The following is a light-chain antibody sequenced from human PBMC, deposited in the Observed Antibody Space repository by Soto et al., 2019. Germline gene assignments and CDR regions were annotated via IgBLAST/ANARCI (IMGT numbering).Light chain of an antibody. Sequence: QSVLTQSPSASGTPGQKVSISCSGSSSNIGTTTVSWYQHVPGTAPKLLIYSNDQRPSAVPGRFSGSKSGTSASLTISGLLSEDEADYYCATWDDSLNVVFGGGTKLTVL. J-gene: IGLJ2*01. CDR3: ATWDDSLNVV. V-gene: IGLV1-44*01. CDR1: SSNIGTTT. CDR2: SND.